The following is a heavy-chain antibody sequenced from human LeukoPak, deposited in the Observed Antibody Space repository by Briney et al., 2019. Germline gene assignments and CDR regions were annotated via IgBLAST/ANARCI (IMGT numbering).Heavy chain of an antibody. J-gene: IGHJ4*02. CDR2: MYPNSGNT. Sequence: ASVKVSCKASGYTFTSYDINWVRQATGEGLEWMGWMYPNSGNTGYAQKFQGRVTMTRNTSISTAYMEVSSLRSEDTAVYYCARGSRYCSSTSCYNADYWGQGTLVTVSS. V-gene: IGHV1-8*01. CDR3: ARGSRYCSSTSCYNADY. CDR1: GYTFTSYD. D-gene: IGHD2-2*02.